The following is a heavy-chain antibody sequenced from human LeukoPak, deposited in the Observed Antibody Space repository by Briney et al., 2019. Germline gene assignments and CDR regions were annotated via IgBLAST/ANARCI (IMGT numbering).Heavy chain of an antibody. Sequence: SETLSLTCTVSGGSISRNYWNWIRQPPGKGLEWIGNIYYSETTDYNPSLKSRLTISLDTSKNQLSLKLSSVTAADTAVYYCARGLNWLDPWGQGILVTVPS. CDR3: ARGLNWLDP. J-gene: IGHJ5*02. V-gene: IGHV4-59*01. CDR1: GGSISRNY. CDR2: IYYSETT.